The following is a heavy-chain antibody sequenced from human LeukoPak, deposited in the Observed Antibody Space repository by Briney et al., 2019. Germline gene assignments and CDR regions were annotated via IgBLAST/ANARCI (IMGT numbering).Heavy chain of an antibody. CDR3: ARQGYYGSGSLIDY. Sequence: SETLSLTCTVSGGSISSYYWSWIRQPPGKGLEWIGYIYYSGSTNYNPSLKSRVTTSVDTSKNQFSLKLSSVTAADTAVYYCARQGYYGSGSLIDYWGQGTLVTVSS. CDR1: GGSISSYY. J-gene: IGHJ4*02. V-gene: IGHV4-59*08. CDR2: IYYSGST. D-gene: IGHD3-10*01.